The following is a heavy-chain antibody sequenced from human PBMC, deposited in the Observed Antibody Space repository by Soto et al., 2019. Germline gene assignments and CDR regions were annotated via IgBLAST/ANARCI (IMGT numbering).Heavy chain of an antibody. V-gene: IGHV3-30*18. CDR3: AKDVGYGLQYYNYGMDV. CDR2: ISYDGSKK. J-gene: IGHJ6*02. CDR1: GFTFSSYG. Sequence: QVQVVESGGGVVQPGRSLRLSCAASGFTFSSYGIHWVRQAPGKGLDWVAVISYDGSKKYYADSVKGRFTISRDNSKNTLYLQMNSLRAEDTAVYHCAKDVGYGLQYYNYGMDVWGQGTTVTVSS. D-gene: IGHD4-17*01.